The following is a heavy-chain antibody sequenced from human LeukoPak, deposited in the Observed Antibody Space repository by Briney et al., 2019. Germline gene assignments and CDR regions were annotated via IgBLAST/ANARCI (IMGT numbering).Heavy chain of an antibody. Sequence: PSETLSLTCTVSGGSISSYYWSWIRQPAGKGLEWIGRIYTSGSINYNPSLKSRVTMSVDTSKNQFSLKLSSVTAADTAVYYCARNYYYDSSGYPYFDYWGQGTLVTVSS. V-gene: IGHV4-4*07. CDR3: ARNYYYDSSGYPYFDY. J-gene: IGHJ4*02. CDR1: GGSISSYY. D-gene: IGHD3-22*01. CDR2: IYTSGSI.